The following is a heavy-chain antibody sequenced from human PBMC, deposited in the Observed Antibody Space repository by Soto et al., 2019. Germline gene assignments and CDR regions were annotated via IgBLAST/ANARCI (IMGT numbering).Heavy chain of an antibody. J-gene: IGHJ5*02. V-gene: IGHV4-31*03. CDR3: ARDSGDHIFVSYTSTTWFYT. D-gene: IGHD3-16*01. Sequence: PSETLSLTCTVSGGSISSGGYYWSWIRQHPGKGLEWIGYIYYSGSTYYNPSLKSRVTISVDTSKNQFSLKLSSVTAADTAVYYCARDSGDHIFVSYTSTTWFYTWAQGTALTVSS. CDR1: GGSISSGGYY. CDR2: IYYSGST.